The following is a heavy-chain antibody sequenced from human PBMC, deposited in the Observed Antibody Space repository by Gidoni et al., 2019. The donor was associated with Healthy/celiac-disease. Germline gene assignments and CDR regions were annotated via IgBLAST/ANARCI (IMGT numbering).Heavy chain of an antibody. CDR2: IIPILGIA. Sequence: QVQLVQSGAEVKKPGSSVKVSCKASGGTFSSYAISWVRQAPGQGLEWMGRIIPILGIANYAQKFQGRVTITADKSTSTAYMELSSLRSEDTAVYYCARDVEMATPHFDYWGQGTLVTVSS. J-gene: IGHJ4*02. V-gene: IGHV1-69*04. D-gene: IGHD5-12*01. CDR1: GGTFSSYA. CDR3: ARDVEMATPHFDY.